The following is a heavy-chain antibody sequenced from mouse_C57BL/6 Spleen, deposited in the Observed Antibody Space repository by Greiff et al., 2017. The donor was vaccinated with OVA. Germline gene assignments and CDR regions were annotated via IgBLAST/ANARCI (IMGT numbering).Heavy chain of an antibody. J-gene: IGHJ4*01. D-gene: IGHD2-2*01. CDR3: ARKNGYRYAMDY. CDR1: GYTFTSYW. Sequence: QVQLQQSGAELVMPGASVKLSCKASGYTFTSYWMHWVKQRPGQGLEWIGEIDPSDSYTNYNQKFKGKSTLTVDKSSSTAYMQLSSLTSEDSAVYYCARKNGYRYAMDYWGQGTSVTVSS. V-gene: IGHV1-69*01. CDR2: IDPSDSYT.